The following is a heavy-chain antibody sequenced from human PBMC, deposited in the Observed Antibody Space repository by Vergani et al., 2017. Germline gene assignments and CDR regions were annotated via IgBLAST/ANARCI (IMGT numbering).Heavy chain of an antibody. Sequence: QVQLVQSGAEAKKPGASVKVSCKASGYTFTSYAMHWVRQAPGQRLEWMGRIIPILGIANYAQKFQGRVTITADKSTSTAYMELSCVTAADTAVYYCARQGDSSSWPSSRWFDPWGQGTLVTVSS. J-gene: IGHJ5*02. CDR3: ARQGDSSSWPSSRWFDP. CDR1: GYTFTSYA. D-gene: IGHD6-13*01. CDR2: IIPILGIA. V-gene: IGHV1-69*04.